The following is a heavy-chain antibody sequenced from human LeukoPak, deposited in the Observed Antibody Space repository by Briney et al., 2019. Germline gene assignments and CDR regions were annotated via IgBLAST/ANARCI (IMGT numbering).Heavy chain of an antibody. CDR2: ISAYNGNT. V-gene: IGHV1-18*01. CDR3: ARTGGTVVPTAPPDY. CDR1: GYTFTSYG. J-gene: IGHJ4*02. Sequence: ASVKVSCKASGYTFTSYGISWVRQAPGQGLEWMGWISAYNGNTKYAQKLRGRVTMTTDTSTSTANMELRSLRSDDAAVYYCARTGGTVVPTAPPDYWGQGTLVTVSS. D-gene: IGHD2-2*01.